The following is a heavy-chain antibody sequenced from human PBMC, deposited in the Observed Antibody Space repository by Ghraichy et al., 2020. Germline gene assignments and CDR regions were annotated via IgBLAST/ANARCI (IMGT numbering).Heavy chain of an antibody. J-gene: IGHJ4*02. D-gene: IGHD4-17*01. Sequence: SETLSLTCAVYGGSFSGYYWSWIRQPPGKGLEWIGEINHSGSTNYNPSLKSRVTISVDTSKNQFSLKLSSVTAADTAVHYCARVAVGGIDYGEDTLDYWGQGTLVTVSS. V-gene: IGHV4-34*01. CDR2: INHSGST. CDR3: ARVAVGGIDYGEDTLDY. CDR1: GGSFSGYY.